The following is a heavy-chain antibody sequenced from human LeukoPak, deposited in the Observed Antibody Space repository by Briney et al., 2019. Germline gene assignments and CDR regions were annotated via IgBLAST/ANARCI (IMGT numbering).Heavy chain of an antibody. CDR1: GFTFSSYA. CDR2: ISGSGGST. J-gene: IGHJ4*02. V-gene: IGHV3-23*01. Sequence: GGSLRLSCAASGFTFSSYAMSWVRQALGKGLEWVSAISGSGGSTYYADSVKGRFTISRDNSKNTLYLQINSLRAEDTAVYYCAKVVSGGSGGYYNPAFDYWGQGTLVTVSS. CDR3: AKVVSGGSGGYYNPAFDY. D-gene: IGHD3-10*01.